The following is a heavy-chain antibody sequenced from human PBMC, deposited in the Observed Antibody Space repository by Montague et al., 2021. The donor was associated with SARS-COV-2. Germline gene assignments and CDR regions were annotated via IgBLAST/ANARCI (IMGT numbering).Heavy chain of an antibody. CDR2: IHHGGST. CDR3: ARLGDGVVPSPILGVGPYYSYSHMDV. V-gene: IGHV4-34*01. Sequence: SETLSLTCAVHGGSFSTYSWNWIRQPPGKGLEWIGEIHHGGSTNYNPSLKSRVTISADTSKNQFSLKLTSVAAADTAVYYCARLGDGVVPSPILGVGPYYSYSHMDVWGKGTTVTVSS. CDR1: GGSFSTYS. D-gene: IGHD3-10*01. J-gene: IGHJ6*03.